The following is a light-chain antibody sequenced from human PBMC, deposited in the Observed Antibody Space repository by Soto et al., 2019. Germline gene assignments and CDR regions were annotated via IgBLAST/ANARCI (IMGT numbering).Light chain of an antibody. V-gene: IGLV2-14*03. J-gene: IGLJ1*01. CDR3: RSYTSSSTLSPYV. Sequence: QSVLTQPASVSGSPGQSITISCTGTSSDVGGYNYVSWYQHHPGKAPKLMIYDVSNRPSGVSNRFSGSKSGNTASLIISGLQAEDEADYYCRSYTSSSTLSPYVFGTGTKVTVL. CDR2: DVS. CDR1: SSDVGGYNY.